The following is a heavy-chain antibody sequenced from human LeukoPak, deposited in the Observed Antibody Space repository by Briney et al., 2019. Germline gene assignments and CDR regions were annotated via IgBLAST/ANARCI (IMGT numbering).Heavy chain of an antibody. V-gene: IGHV3-21*01. CDR3: ARGGTRSYYDFWSGYYTDVYYYYGMDV. J-gene: IGHJ6*02. CDR1: GFTFGDYA. D-gene: IGHD3-3*01. CDR2: SSSNSLYT. Sequence: GRSLRLSCTASGFTFGDYAMNWVRQAPGKGLEWVSSSSSNSLYTYHADSVKGRFTISRDNAKNSLYLQMNSLRAEDTAVYYCARGGTRSYYDFWSGYYTDVYYYYGMDVWGQGTTVTVSS.